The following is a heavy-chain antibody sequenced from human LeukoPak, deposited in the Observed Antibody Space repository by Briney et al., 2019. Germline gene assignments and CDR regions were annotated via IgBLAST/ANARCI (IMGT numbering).Heavy chain of an antibody. CDR2: IKPNSGGI. J-gene: IGHJ3*02. Sequence: ASVKVSCKASGYTFTGYYMHWVRQAPGQGLEWMGWIKPNSGGINYAQKFQGRVTMTRDTSISTAYMDLSRLISDDTAVYYCARGSESGSYYSGYDGAFDIWGQGTMVNVSS. CDR3: ARGSESGSYYSGYDGAFDI. V-gene: IGHV1-2*02. CDR1: GYTFTGYY. D-gene: IGHD1-26*01.